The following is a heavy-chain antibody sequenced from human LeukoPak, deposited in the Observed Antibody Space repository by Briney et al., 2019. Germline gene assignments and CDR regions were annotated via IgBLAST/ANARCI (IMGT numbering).Heavy chain of an antibody. Sequence: ASETLSLTCTVSGGSINNYYWSWIREPAGKGLEWIGRIYTRGSTNYNPSLKSRVTTSVDTSKNQFSLKLSSVTAADTAVYYCARGRYCSADICSGGDAFDIWGQGTMVSVSS. CDR1: GGSINNYY. V-gene: IGHV4-4*07. CDR3: ARGRYCSADICSGGDAFDI. D-gene: IGHD2-15*01. CDR2: IYTRGST. J-gene: IGHJ3*02.